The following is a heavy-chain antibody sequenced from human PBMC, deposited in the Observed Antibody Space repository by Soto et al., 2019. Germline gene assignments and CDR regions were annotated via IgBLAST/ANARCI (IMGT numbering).Heavy chain of an antibody. D-gene: IGHD3-16*02. CDR2: ISYDGSNK. V-gene: IGHV3-30*18. J-gene: IGHJ4*02. CDR1: GFTFSSYG. Sequence: GGSLRLSCAASGFTFSSYGMHWVRQAPGKGLEWVAVISYDGSNKYYADSVKGRFTISRDNSKNTLYLQMNSLRAEDTAVYYCAKAMITFGGVIAPFDSVSWGVDYWGQGTLVTVSS. CDR3: AKAMITFGGVIAPFDSVSWGVDY.